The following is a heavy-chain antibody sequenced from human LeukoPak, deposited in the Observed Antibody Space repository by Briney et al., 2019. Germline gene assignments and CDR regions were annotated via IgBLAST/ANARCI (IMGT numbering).Heavy chain of an antibody. J-gene: IGHJ6*03. Sequence: PGGSLRLSCAASGFTFSRYGMHWVRQAPGKGLDWVSSISTSSSYIYYADSVKGRFTISRDNAKKSLYLQMNSLRAEDTAVYYCARVGGITLALAPSPFPDYNYYYMDVWGKGTTVTVSS. V-gene: IGHV3-21*01. CDR1: GFTFSRYG. CDR2: ISTSSSYI. D-gene: IGHD3-10*01. CDR3: ARVGGITLALAPSPFPDYNYYYMDV.